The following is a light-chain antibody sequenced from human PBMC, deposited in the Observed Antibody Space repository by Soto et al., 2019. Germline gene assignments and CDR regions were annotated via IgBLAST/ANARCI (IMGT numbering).Light chain of an antibody. Sequence: DIQMTQSPSSLSASIGDRVTIPCRASQTISTYLNWYQQKPGKAPKLLIYAASNLQRGVPSRFSGSGSWTDFTLTISSLQPEDFATYYCPQSYTTPLTFGGGTKVEI. J-gene: IGKJ4*01. V-gene: IGKV1-39*01. CDR2: AAS. CDR1: QTISTY. CDR3: PQSYTTPLT.